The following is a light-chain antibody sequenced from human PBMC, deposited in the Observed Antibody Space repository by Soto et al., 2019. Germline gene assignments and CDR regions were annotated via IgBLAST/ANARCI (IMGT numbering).Light chain of an antibody. Sequence: ENVCTRSPGTQSLSPGSSAPFSSMAIQSVSNNYLAWYQQKPGQAPRLLIYGASNRATGIPDRFSGSGSGTDFTLTISRLEPEDFAVDYCQRYGSPGTVGQGTRGEIK. CDR3: QRYGSPGT. CDR2: GAS. CDR1: QSVSNNY. J-gene: IGKJ1*01. V-gene: IGKV3-20*01.